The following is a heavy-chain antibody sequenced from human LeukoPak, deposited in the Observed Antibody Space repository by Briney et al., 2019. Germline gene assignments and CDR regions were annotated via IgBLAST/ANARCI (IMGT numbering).Heavy chain of an antibody. CDR2: INPSGGST. D-gene: IGHD5-18*01. CDR3: ARVVYSYGFLDY. Sequence: GASVKVSCKASGYTFTNYYMHWVRQAPGQGLEWMGIINPSGGSTSYAQKFQGRVTMTRDMSTSTVYMELSSLRSEDTAVYYCARVVYSYGFLDYWGQGTLVTVSS. J-gene: IGHJ4*02. V-gene: IGHV1-46*01. CDR1: GYTFTNYY.